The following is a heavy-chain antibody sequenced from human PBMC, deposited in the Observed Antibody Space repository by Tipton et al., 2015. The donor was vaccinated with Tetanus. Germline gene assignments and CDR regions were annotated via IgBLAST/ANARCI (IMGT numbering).Heavy chain of an antibody. V-gene: IGHV3-33*08. D-gene: IGHD3-3*01. CDR1: GFTFTRYA. CDR2: IWFDGSQE. J-gene: IGHJ4*01. CDR3: ARDSSQGLIDFWSGFHDQIDY. Sequence: SLRLSCAASGFTFTRYAMHWVRQAPGKGLEWVAVIWFDGSQEKYADSVKGRFTISRDNSNSTLYLHMNSLRAGDTATYYCARDSSQGLIDFWSGFHDQIDYWGHGTLVTVSS.